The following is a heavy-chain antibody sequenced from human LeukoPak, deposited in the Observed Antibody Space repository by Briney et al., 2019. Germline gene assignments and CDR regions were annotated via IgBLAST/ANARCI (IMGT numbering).Heavy chain of an antibody. Sequence: PGGSLRLSCAASEFTFSIYWMHWVRQTPGKGLEWVSYINTDGSITTYADSVRGRFTISRDNAKNTLFLQMNSLRAEDTAVYYCAREGGFGYDDAFDTWGHGTTVTVSS. CDR1: EFTFSIYW. CDR2: INTDGSIT. V-gene: IGHV3-74*01. CDR3: AREGGFGYDDAFDT. J-gene: IGHJ3*02. D-gene: IGHD3-16*02.